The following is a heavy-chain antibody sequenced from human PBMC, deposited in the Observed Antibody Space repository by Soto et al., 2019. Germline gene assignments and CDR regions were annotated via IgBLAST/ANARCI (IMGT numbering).Heavy chain of an antibody. D-gene: IGHD1-7*01. Sequence: ASVKVSCKASGYAFSNNDISWVRQATGQGLEWMGWMNPNSGTGGYAQKFQGRVTMTRDTSTSTAYMELSSLASDDTAIYYCARMATYGTLNWFDPCGQRTMVPVP. V-gene: IGHV1-8*01. CDR1: GYAFSNND. CDR3: ARMATYGTLNWFDP. CDR2: MNPNSGTG. J-gene: IGHJ5*02.